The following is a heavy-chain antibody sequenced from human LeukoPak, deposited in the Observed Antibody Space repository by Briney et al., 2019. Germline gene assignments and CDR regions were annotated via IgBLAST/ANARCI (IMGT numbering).Heavy chain of an antibody. J-gene: IGHJ6*03. CDR2: ISGSGGST. D-gene: IGHD3-3*01. CDR3: AKDDYDFYYYMDV. CDR1: GFTFSSYA. V-gene: IGHV3-23*01. Sequence: PGGSLRLSCAASGFTFSSYAMSWVRQAPGKGLEWVSAISGSGGSTYCADSVKGRFTISRDNSKNTLYLQMNSLRAEDTAVYYCAKDDYDFYYYMDVWGKGTTVTVSS.